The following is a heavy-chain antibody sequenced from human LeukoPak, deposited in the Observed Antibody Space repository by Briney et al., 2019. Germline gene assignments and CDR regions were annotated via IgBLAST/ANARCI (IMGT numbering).Heavy chain of an antibody. CDR2: IYYTGST. Sequence: SETLSRTCTVSGGSISSSSCYWGWIRQPPGKGLEWIGSIYYTGSTYYNPSLESRVTISVDTSKNQFSLNLTSVTAADTAVYYCARTGNYYYYYYMDVWGKGTTVTVSS. D-gene: IGHD1-1*01. CDR3: ARTGNYYYYYYMDV. CDR1: GGSISSSSCY. J-gene: IGHJ6*03. V-gene: IGHV4-39*07.